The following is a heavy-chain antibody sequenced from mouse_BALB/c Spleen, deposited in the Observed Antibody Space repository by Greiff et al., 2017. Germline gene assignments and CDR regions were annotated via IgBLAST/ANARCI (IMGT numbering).Heavy chain of an antibody. CDR2: INPSTGYT. CDR1: GYTFTSYW. Sequence: VQLQQSGAELAKPGASVKMSCKASGYTFTSYWMHWVKQRPGQGLEWIGYINPSTGYTEYNQKFKDKATLTADKSSSTAYMQLSSLTSEDSAVYYCAPYYYGSSYGYFDVWGAGTTVTVSS. J-gene: IGHJ1*01. CDR3: APYYYGSSYGYFDV. D-gene: IGHD1-1*01. V-gene: IGHV1-7*01.